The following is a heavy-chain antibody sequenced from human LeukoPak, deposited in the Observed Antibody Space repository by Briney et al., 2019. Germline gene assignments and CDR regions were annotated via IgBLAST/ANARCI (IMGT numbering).Heavy chain of an antibody. CDR3: ARAPPYDYVWGSYCLYYFDY. CDR1: GYSISSGYY. D-gene: IGHD3-16*02. CDR2: IYHSGST. V-gene: IGHV4-38-2*01. Sequence: SETLSLTCAVSGYSISSGYYWGWIRQPPGKGLEWIGSIYHSGSTYYNPSLKSRVTISVDTSKNQFSLKLSSVTAADTAVYYCARAPPYDYVWGSYCLYYFDYWGQGTLVTVSS. J-gene: IGHJ4*02.